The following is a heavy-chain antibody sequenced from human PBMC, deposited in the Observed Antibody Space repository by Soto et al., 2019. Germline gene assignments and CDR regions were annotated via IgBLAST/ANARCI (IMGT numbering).Heavy chain of an antibody. CDR1: GGTFSSYP. CDR2: PIPMFGTA. V-gene: IGHV1-69*06. D-gene: IGHD2-21*02. CDR3: ARVPCGGDGYVLDY. Sequence: QVQLVQSGAEVKKPGSSVKVSCKASGGTFSSYPISWVRQAPGQGLEWTGGPIPMFGTANYAQKFQGRVTITADKSTSTAYVELSSLRSEDTAVEYCARVPCGGDGYVLDYWGQGTLVTVSS. J-gene: IGHJ4*02.